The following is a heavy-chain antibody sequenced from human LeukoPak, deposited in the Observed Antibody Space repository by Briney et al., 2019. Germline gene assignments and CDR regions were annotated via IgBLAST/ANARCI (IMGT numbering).Heavy chain of an antibody. CDR1: GYTFTSYG. D-gene: IGHD3-22*01. J-gene: IGHJ5*02. V-gene: IGHV1-18*01. CDR2: ISAYNGNT. CDR3: ARDYYDSSGYAENWFDP. Sequence: ASVKVSCKASGYTFTSYGISWVRQAPGQGLEWMGWISAYNGNTNYAQKLQGRVTMTTDTSTSTAYMELRSLRSDDTAVYYCARDYYDSSGYAENWFDPWGQGTLATVSS.